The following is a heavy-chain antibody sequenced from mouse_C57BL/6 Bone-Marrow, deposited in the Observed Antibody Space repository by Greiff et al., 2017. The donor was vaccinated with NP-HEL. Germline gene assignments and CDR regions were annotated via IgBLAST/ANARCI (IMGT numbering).Heavy chain of an antibody. CDR3: ARKGYYGGYFDY. CDR1: GYTFTSYW. V-gene: IGHV1-69*01. J-gene: IGHJ2*01. Sequence: QVQLQQPGAELVMPGASVKLSCKASGYTFTSYWMHWVKQRPGQGLEWIGEIDPSDSYTNYNQKFKGKSTLTVDKSSSTAYMQLSSLTSEDSAVYYCARKGYYGGYFDYWGQGTTLTVSS. CDR2: IDPSDSYT. D-gene: IGHD1-1*01.